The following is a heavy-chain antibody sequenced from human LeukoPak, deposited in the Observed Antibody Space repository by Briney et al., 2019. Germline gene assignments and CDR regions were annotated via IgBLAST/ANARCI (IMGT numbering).Heavy chain of an antibody. D-gene: IGHD3-22*01. Sequence: SSETLSLTCTVSGGSISSSSYYWGWVRQPPGKGLEWIGSIYYSGSTYYNPSLKSRVTISVDTSKNQFSLKLSSVTAADTAVYYCSAKEYDSSGYPGEFDYWGQGTLVTVSS. J-gene: IGHJ4*02. CDR2: IYYSGST. V-gene: IGHV4-39*07. CDR3: SAKEYDSSGYPGEFDY. CDR1: GGSISSSSYY.